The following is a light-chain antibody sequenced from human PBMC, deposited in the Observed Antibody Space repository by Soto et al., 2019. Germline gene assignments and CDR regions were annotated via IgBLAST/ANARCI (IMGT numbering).Light chain of an antibody. J-gene: IGLJ1*01. CDR1: SSDVGGYNY. CDR2: EVS. CDR3: ISYTRRSTPL. Sequence: QSVLTQPASVSGSPGQSITISCTGTSSDVGGYNYVSWYQQHPGKAPKLMIYEVSNRPSGVSNRFSGSKSGNTASLTISGLQAEDEAYYYCISYTRRSTPLFGSGTNLTVL. V-gene: IGLV2-14*01.